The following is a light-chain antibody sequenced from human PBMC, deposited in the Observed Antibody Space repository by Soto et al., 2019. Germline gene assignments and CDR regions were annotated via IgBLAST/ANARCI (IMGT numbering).Light chain of an antibody. J-gene: IGKJ5*01. CDR3: QQYDNWPPIT. CDR1: QSVSSY. V-gene: IGKV3-11*01. CDR2: DAS. Sequence: EIVLTQSPATLSFSPGERATLSCSASQSVSSYLAWYQQKPGQAPRLLIYDASNRATGIPARFSGSGSGTDFTLTISSLEPEDFAVYYCQQYDNWPPITFGQGTRLEIK.